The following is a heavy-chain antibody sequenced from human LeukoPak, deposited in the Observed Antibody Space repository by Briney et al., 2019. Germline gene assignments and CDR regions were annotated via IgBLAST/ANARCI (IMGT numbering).Heavy chain of an antibody. CDR2: IHSSGST. CDR1: GGSISSYY. CDR3: AREKVGYYYYMDV. V-gene: IGHV4-4*07. J-gene: IGHJ6*03. Sequence: SETLSLTCTVSGGSISSYYWSWIRQPAGKGLEWIGRIHSSGSTNYNPSLKSRVTMSVDTSKNQFSLKLSSMTAADAAVYYCAREKVGYYYYMDVWGKGTTVTISS. D-gene: IGHD2-2*01.